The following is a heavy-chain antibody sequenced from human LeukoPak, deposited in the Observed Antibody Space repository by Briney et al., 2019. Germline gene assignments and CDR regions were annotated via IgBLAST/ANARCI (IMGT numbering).Heavy chain of an antibody. D-gene: IGHD3-3*01. J-gene: IGHJ4*02. CDR2: INPNSGGT. V-gene: IGHV1-2*02. Sequence: ASVKVSCKASGYTFTGYYMHWVRQAPGQGREWMGWINPNSGGTNYAQKFQGRGTMTRDTSISTAYMELSSLRSDGTAVYSCARGGNYDFWSGYPFDYWGQGTLVTVSS. CDR3: ARGGNYDFWSGYPFDY. CDR1: GYTFTGYY.